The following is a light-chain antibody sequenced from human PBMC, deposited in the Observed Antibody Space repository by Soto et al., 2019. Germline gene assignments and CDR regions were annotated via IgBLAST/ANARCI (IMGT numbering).Light chain of an antibody. Sequence: DIQMTQSPSSLSASVGDRVTITCRTSQPISDYLNWYQQKTGKAPTLLIYTTSNLQSGVPSRFSGSGSATRFTLTISCLQREDFARYYCQRHHNTPRTVGQRAKV. J-gene: IGKJ1*01. V-gene: IGKV1-39*01. CDR2: TTS. CDR3: QRHHNTPRT. CDR1: QPISDY.